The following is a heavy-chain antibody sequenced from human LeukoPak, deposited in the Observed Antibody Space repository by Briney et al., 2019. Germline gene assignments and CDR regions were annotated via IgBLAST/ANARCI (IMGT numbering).Heavy chain of an antibody. CDR1: GLAFSAYK. CDR2: ISTDGYTT. D-gene: IGHD6-19*01. J-gene: IGHJ4*02. Sequence: GGSLRLSCAASGLAFSAYKMHWVRQAPRKGLVWVSRISTDGYTTDYADFVQGRFTASRDNSKNTLYLQMNSLRAEDTAVYYCAKIPSSGWLYYFDYWGQGTLVTVSS. V-gene: IGHV3-74*01. CDR3: AKIPSSGWLYYFDY.